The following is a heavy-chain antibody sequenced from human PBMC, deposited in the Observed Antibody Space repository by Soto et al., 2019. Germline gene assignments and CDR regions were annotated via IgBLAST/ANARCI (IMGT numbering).Heavy chain of an antibody. Sequence: EVQLVESGGGLVKPGGSLRLSCAASGFTFSSYSMNWVRQAPGKGLEWVSSISSSSSYIYYADSVKGRFTISRDNAKNSLYLQMNSLRAEDTAVYYCARETDHSSSWYPDYWGQGTLVTVSS. D-gene: IGHD6-13*01. CDR1: GFTFSSYS. J-gene: IGHJ4*02. CDR2: ISSSSSYI. V-gene: IGHV3-21*01. CDR3: ARETDHSSSWYPDY.